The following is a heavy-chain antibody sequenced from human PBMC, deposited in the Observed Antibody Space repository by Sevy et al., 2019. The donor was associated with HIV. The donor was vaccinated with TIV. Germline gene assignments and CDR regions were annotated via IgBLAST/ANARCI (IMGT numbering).Heavy chain of an antibody. D-gene: IGHD1-26*01. CDR2: VRFDGSFR. Sequence: GGSLRLSCEASEFTFSSYGMHWVRQAPGKGLEWVAFVRFDGSFRTYASSVKGRFSISRDNSRTVLYLQMNSLTTEDTALYYCAKEHGVWESTLRLANDYWGQGALVTVSS. V-gene: IGHV3-30*02. CDR1: EFTFSSYG. CDR3: AKEHGVWESTLRLANDY. J-gene: IGHJ4*02.